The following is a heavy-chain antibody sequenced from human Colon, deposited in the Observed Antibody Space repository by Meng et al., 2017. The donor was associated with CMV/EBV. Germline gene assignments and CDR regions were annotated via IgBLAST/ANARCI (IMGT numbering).Heavy chain of an antibody. CDR3: ARENSTSTGGFDF. Sequence: SETLSLTCTVSGGSINSGDYYWAWIRQSPGKVLEWIGYIHHSGNTFYNPSLKSRVTISVDMPNKHFSLNLRSVTAADTAVYYCARENSTSTGGFDFWGQGTLVTVSS. CDR2: IHHSGNT. J-gene: IGHJ4*02. D-gene: IGHD2-2*01. CDR1: GGSINSGDYY. V-gene: IGHV4-30-4*08.